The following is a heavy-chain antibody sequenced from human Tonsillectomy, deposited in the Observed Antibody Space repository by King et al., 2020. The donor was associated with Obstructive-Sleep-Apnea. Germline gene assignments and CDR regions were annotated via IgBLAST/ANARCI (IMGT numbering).Heavy chain of an antibody. J-gene: IGHJ4*02. CDR2: ISGSGGST. Sequence: VQLVESGGGLVQPGGSLRLSCAASGFTFSSYAMSWVRQAPGKGLEWVSAISGSGGSTYYADSVKGRFTISRDNSKKTLYLQMNNLRAEDTAVYYCAKRVVVVAATESFFDYWGQGTLVTVSS. CDR3: AKRVVVVAATESFFDY. CDR1: GFTFSSYA. D-gene: IGHD2-15*01. V-gene: IGHV3-23*04.